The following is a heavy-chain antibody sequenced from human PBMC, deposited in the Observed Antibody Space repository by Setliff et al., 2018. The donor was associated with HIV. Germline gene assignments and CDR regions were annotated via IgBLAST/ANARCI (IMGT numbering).Heavy chain of an antibody. CDR3: AREAEQGERSSSWYFDY. Sequence: SVKVSCKVSGGTFRKYSMNWIRQAPGQGLEWMGGIVPIFGTTKYAQKFQGRVTMTRDTSTSSVYMELRSLRSEDTAVYYCAREAEQGERSSSWYFDYWGQGTLVTVSS. CDR1: GGTFRKYS. CDR2: IVPIFGTT. J-gene: IGHJ4*02. D-gene: IGHD6-6*01. V-gene: IGHV1-69*06.